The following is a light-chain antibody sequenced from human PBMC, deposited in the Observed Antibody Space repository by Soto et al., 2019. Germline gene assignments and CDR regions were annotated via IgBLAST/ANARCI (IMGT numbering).Light chain of an antibody. CDR3: QHYDPSPRT. Sequence: EIVLTQSPGTLSLSPGERATLSCRASQSVSSNYLAWYQQKRGQAPRLLIYGASSRATGIPTRLSGSGSGTDFKLTIFCLEPEDLSVYYCQHYDPSPRTFGQGTKLQI. CDR1: QSVSSNY. V-gene: IGKV3-20*01. CDR2: GAS. J-gene: IGKJ1*01.